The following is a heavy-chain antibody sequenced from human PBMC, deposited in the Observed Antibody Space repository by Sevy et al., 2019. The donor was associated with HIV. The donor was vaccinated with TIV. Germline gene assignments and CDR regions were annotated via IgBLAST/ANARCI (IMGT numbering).Heavy chain of an antibody. D-gene: IGHD5-18*01. J-gene: IGHJ4*02. V-gene: IGHV3-66*01. CDR3: ARGKRGYGYGLDY. CDR1: GFPVSSNY. CDR2: MYSDGST. Sequence: GGCLRLCCAASGFPVSSNYMSWVRQAPGKGLGCVSVMYSDGSTYHAESVKGRFTISRDNSKNTLYLQMNSLRDEDTAVYYCARGKRGYGYGLDYWGQGTLVTVSS.